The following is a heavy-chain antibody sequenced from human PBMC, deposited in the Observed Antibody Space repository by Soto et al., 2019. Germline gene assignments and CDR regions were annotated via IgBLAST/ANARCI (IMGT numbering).Heavy chain of an antibody. CDR2: IYSAGRT. V-gene: IGHV3-53*02. CDR3: ASDHLVSGWLRIGFDV. J-gene: IGHJ3*01. CDR1: GFTVNSNH. Sequence: EVQLEETGGGLVQPGGSLRLSCAASGFTVNSNHMSWVRQAPGKGLEWVSLIYSAGRTHYADSVKGRFTVSRDNSENRLCLKTNNLEVGDTAVYYGASDHLVSGWLRIGFDVWGLGTMVTVSS. D-gene: IGHD6-25*01.